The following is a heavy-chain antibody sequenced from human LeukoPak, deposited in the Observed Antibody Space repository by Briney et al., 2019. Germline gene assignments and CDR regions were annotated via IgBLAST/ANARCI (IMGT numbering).Heavy chain of an antibody. Sequence: GGSLRLSCAASGFTFNTYAMSWVRQAPGKGLEGVSAISDSGVTTSYADSVRGRFTISRDNSRNTLYLQMNSLRADDTAVYYCAKVRGRVVAPDFGYYFDYWGQGTQVTVSS. J-gene: IGHJ4*02. CDR2: ISDSGVTT. CDR3: AKVRGRVVAPDFGYYFDY. D-gene: IGHD2-15*01. CDR1: GFTFNTYA. V-gene: IGHV3-23*01.